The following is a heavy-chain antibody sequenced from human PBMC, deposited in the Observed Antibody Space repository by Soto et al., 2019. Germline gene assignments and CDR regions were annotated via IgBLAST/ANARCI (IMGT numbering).Heavy chain of an antibody. J-gene: IGHJ6*02. V-gene: IGHV3-23*01. D-gene: IGHD6-13*01. CDR3: ALGVAPPAHEDTYPYYYYYGMDV. Sequence: EVQLLESGGGLVQPGGSLRLSCAASGFTFSSYAMSWVRQAPGKGLEWVSAISGSGGSTYYADSVKGRFTISRDNSKNTLDLQMNSLRAEDTAVYYCALGVAPPAHEDTYPYYYYYGMDVWCQGTTVTVS. CDR1: GFTFSSYA. CDR2: ISGSGGST.